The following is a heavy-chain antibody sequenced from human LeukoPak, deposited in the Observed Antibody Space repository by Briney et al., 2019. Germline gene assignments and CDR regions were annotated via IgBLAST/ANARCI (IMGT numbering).Heavy chain of an antibody. D-gene: IGHD3-10*01. Sequence: SETLSLPCTVSGGSISSYYWSWIRQPPGKGLEWIGYIYYSGSTNYNPSLKSRVTISVDTSKNQFSLKLSSVTAADTAVYYCARGSYGSGSYLGLNWFDPWGQGTLVTVSS. J-gene: IGHJ5*02. V-gene: IGHV4-59*01. CDR2: IYYSGST. CDR3: ARGSYGSGSYLGLNWFDP. CDR1: GGSISSYY.